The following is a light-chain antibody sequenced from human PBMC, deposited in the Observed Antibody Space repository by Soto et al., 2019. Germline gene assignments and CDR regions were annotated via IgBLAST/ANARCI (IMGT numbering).Light chain of an antibody. CDR2: DAS. V-gene: IGKV1-33*01. Sequence: DIQMTQSPSSLSASVGDRVTITCQASQDISNYLNWYQQKPGKAPKLLIYDASNLETGVPSRFSGSGSGTDFNCTIRSLQTEDIATYYCQQYDNLPINFGQGTRLEIK. J-gene: IGKJ5*01. CDR3: QQYDNLPIN. CDR1: QDISNY.